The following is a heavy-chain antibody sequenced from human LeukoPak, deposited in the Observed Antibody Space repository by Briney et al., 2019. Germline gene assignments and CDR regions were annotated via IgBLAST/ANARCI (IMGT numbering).Heavy chain of an antibody. CDR2: IYTSGST. Sequence: SETLSLTCTVSGGSISSYYWSWIRQPAGKGLEWIGRIYTSGSTNYNPSLKSRVTMSVDTSKNQFSLKLSSVTAADTAVYYCARARIAVAVYYYMDVWGKGTTVTVSS. CDR1: GGSISSYY. D-gene: IGHD6-19*01. J-gene: IGHJ6*03. V-gene: IGHV4-4*07. CDR3: ARARIAVAVYYYMDV.